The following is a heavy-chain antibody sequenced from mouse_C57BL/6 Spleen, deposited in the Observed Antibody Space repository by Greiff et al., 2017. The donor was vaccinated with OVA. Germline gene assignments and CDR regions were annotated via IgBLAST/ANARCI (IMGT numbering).Heavy chain of an antibody. CDR3: TRRDHPYDMDY. J-gene: IGHJ4*01. CDR2: IDPETGGT. V-gene: IGHV1-15*01. CDR1: GYTFTDYE. D-gene: IGHD3-3*01. Sequence: QVQLQQSGAELVRPGASVTLSCKASGYTFTDYEMHWVKQTPVHGLEWIGAIDPETGGTAYNQKFKGKAILTADKSSSTAYMELRGLTSEDSAVDYCTRRDHPYDMDYWGQGTSVTVSS.